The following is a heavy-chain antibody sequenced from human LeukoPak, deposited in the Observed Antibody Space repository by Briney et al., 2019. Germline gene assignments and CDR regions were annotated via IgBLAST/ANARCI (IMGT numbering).Heavy chain of an antibody. Sequence: GRSLRLSCAASGFTFGSYGMHWVRQAPGKGLEWVAVISYDGSNKYYADSVKGRFTISRDNSKNTLYLQMNSLRAEDTAVYYCAKRGACSSTSCYIYGMDVWGQGTTVTVSS. CDR2: ISYDGSNK. CDR3: AKRGACSSTSCYIYGMDV. J-gene: IGHJ6*02. V-gene: IGHV3-30*18. D-gene: IGHD2-2*02. CDR1: GFTFGSYG.